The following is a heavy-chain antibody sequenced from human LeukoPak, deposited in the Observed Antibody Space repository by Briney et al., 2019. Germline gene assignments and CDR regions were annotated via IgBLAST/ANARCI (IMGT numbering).Heavy chain of an antibody. D-gene: IGHD5-18*01. CDR1: GFTFSSYA. J-gene: IGHJ5*02. V-gene: IGHV3-23*01. CDR2: ISGSGGST. Sequence: GGSLRLSCAASGFTFSSYAMSWVRQAPGKGLEWVSAISGSGGSTYYADSVKGRFTISRDNSKNTLYLQMNSLRAEDTAVYYCAKGTQLWFLVDWFDPWGQGTLVTVSS. CDR3: AKGTQLWFLVDWFDP.